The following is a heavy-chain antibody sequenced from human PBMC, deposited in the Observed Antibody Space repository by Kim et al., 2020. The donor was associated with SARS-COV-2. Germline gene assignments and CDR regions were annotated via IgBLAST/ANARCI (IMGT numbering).Heavy chain of an antibody. D-gene: IGHD3-22*01. CDR1: GFTFSSYG. V-gene: IGHV3-30*18. CDR2: ISYDGSNK. Sequence: GGSLRLSCAASGFTFSSYGMHWVRQAPGKGLEWVAVISYDGSNKYYADSVKGRFTISRDNSKNTLYLQMNSLRAEDTAVYYCAKDRGIVVVIKEGFDYWG. J-gene: IGHJ4*01. CDR3: AKDRGIVVVIKEGFDY.